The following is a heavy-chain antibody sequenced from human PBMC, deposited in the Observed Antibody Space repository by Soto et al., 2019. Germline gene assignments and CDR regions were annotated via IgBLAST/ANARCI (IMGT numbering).Heavy chain of an antibody. V-gene: IGHV4-61*01. CDR1: GGSVSSESYY. CDR2: VENSGST. Sequence: SETLSLTCSVSGGSVSSESYYWSWIRQTPGKGLEWIGNVENSGSTKYNPSLKSRVTISVDTSKNQFSLKLGSVTGADTAVYYCARERGDSHWIDPWGQGTLVTV. D-gene: IGHD2-21*01. J-gene: IGHJ5*02. CDR3: ARERGDSHWIDP.